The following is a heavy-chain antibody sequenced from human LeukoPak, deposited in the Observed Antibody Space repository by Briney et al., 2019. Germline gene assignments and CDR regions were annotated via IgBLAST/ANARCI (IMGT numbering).Heavy chain of an antibody. CDR1: GFTFSTYT. D-gene: IGHD1-1*01. CDR2: ISYDGNNR. Sequence: GGSLGLSCVVSGFTFSTYTMHWVRQAPGKGLECVAVISYDGNNRYYADSVKGRFTISRDNSKNTLYLQMNSLRAEDTAVYYCARDYWRSIDHWGQGTLVTVSS. V-gene: IGHV3-30-3*01. CDR3: ARDYWRSIDH. J-gene: IGHJ4*02.